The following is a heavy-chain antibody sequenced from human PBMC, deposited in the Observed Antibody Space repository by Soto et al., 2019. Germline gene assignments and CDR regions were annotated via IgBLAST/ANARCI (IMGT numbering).Heavy chain of an antibody. CDR2: ISAYNGNT. CDR1: GYTFTSYG. J-gene: IGHJ6*02. CDR3: ARDEGGSSWLGYYYGMDV. D-gene: IGHD6-13*01. Sequence: QVQLVQSGAEVKKPGASVKVSCKASGYTFTSYGISWVRQAPGQGLEWMGWISAYNGNTNYAQKLQGRVTMTTDTTTSTAYMGLRGLRSDDTAVYYCARDEGGSSWLGYYYGMDVWGQGTTVTVSS. V-gene: IGHV1-18*01.